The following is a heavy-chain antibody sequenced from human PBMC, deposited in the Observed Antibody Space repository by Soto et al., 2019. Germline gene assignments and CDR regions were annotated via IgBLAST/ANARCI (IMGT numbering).Heavy chain of an antibody. Sequence: QVQLQESGPGLVKPSGTLSLTCAVSGGSISTSNWWSWVRQPPGKGLEWIGEVYRTGSTNYNPSLARRLTISVDKSKNQFSLKLTSVTAADTAVYYRARARATIAAAAIFDCWGQGTLVTVSS. V-gene: IGHV4-4*02. CDR1: GGSISTSNW. CDR2: VYRTGST. D-gene: IGHD6-13*01. CDR3: ARARATIAAAAIFDC. J-gene: IGHJ4*02.